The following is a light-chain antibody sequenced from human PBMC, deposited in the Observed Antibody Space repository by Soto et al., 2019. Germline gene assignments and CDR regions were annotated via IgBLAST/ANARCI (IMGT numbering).Light chain of an antibody. J-gene: IGLJ1*01. CDR3: CSYAGSLTYV. Sequence: QSALTQPASVSGSPGQSITISCTGTSSDVGGYTLVSWYQQHPGKAPKFIIFEVSRRPSGVSNRFSGSKSGNTASLTISGLQAEDEADYYCCSYAGSLTYVFGSGTKVTVL. V-gene: IGLV2-23*02. CDR2: EVS. CDR1: SSDVGGYTL.